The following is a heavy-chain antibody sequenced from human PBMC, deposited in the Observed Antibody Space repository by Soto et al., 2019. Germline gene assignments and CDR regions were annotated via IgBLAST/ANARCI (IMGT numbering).Heavy chain of an antibody. CDR3: ARDNDDDYGARFDY. J-gene: IGHJ4*02. CDR1: GYTFTGYY. CDR2: INPNSGGT. V-gene: IGHV1-2*02. Sequence: QVQLVQSGAEVKKPGASVKVSCKASGYTFTGYYMHWVRQAPGQGLEWMGWINPNSGGTNYAQKFQGRVTITADESTSTAYMELSSLRSEDTAVYYCARDNDDDYGARFDYWGQGTLVTVSS. D-gene: IGHD4-17*01.